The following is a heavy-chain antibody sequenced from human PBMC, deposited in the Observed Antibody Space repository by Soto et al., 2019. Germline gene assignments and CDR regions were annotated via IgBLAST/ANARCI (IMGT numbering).Heavy chain of an antibody. Sequence: QVRLQESGPGLVKPSGTLSLTCGVSGDSIRSDSWWTWVRQSPGKGLEWIGGIFHSGSTNYNPSLKSRDTISVEKSKNEFSLQLTSVTAADPAVYFCARLRFHYETNKSDHRDYGMDVWGPGTTVTVSS. V-gene: IGHV4-4*02. D-gene: IGHD3-16*01. CDR1: GDSIRSDSW. J-gene: IGHJ6*02. CDR2: IFHSGST. CDR3: ARLRFHYETNKSDHRDYGMDV.